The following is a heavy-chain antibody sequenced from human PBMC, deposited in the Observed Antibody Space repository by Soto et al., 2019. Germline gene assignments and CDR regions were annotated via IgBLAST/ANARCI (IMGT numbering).Heavy chain of an antibody. Sequence: EVQLLESGGGLVQPGGSLRLSCAASGFTFSSYAMSWVREAPGKGLEWVSIIGVGGGDRYYPESVKGRFTISRDNSRDTLYLEMNSLRDEDTAVYYCARVPFGELVGGQGTLVTVSS. CDR3: ARVPFGELV. D-gene: IGHD3-10*01. J-gene: IGHJ4*02. CDR2: IGVGGGDR. CDR1: GFTFSSYA. V-gene: IGHV3-23*01.